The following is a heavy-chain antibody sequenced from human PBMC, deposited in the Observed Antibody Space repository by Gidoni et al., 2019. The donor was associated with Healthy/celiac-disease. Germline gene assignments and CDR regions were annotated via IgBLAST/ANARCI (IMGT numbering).Heavy chain of an antibody. D-gene: IGHD1-26*01. J-gene: IGHJ4*02. CDR1: GFTFSSYS. Sequence: EVQLVESGGGLVQPGGSLRLSCAASGFTFSSYSMNWVRQAPGQGLEWVSYNSSSSSTIYYAASVKGRFTISRDNAKNSLYLQMNSLRDEDTAVYYCARDLFSGIVGATFFDYWGQGTLVTVSS. CDR2: NSSSSSTI. V-gene: IGHV3-48*02. CDR3: ARDLFSGIVGATFFDY.